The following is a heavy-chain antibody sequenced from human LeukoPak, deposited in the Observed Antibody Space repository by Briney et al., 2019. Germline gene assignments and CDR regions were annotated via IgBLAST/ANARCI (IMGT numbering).Heavy chain of an antibody. J-gene: IGHJ5*01. Sequence: GGSLRLSCAASGFTFSSYSMNWVRQAPGKGLEWVSYISSTATIYYADFLKGRFTISRDNAKNSLYLQMNSLRAEDTAVYYCARVGSHRSSGYDSWGQGTLVTVSS. D-gene: IGHD5-12*01. CDR2: ISSTATI. V-gene: IGHV3-48*04. CDR3: ARVGSHRSSGYDS. CDR1: GFTFSSYS.